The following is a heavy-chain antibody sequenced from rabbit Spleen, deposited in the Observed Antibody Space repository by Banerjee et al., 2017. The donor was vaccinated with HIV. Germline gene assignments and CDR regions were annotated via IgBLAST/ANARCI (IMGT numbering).Heavy chain of an antibody. CDR1: GFSFNSGYE. Sequence: QEQLVESGGGLVQPGGSLKLSCKASGFSFNSGYEMCWVRQAPGKGLEWVACAYAGSSGSTYSATWAKGRFTISKPSSTTVTLQMTSLTAADTATYFCARDLAGVIGWNFGWWGQGTLVTVS. CDR3: ARDLAGVIGWNFGW. J-gene: IGHJ6*01. V-gene: IGHV1S45*01. CDR2: AYAGSSGST. D-gene: IGHD4-1*01.